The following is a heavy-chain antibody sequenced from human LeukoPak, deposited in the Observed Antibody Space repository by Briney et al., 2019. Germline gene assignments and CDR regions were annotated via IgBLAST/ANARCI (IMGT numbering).Heavy chain of an antibody. Sequence: GGSLRLSCSASGFTFSNYWMTWVRQAPGKGLEWVANINQDGSEKYYVDSVKGRFTISRDNAKNSLYLQMNSLRAEDTAVYYCAREDCSGGSCYFNYWGQGTLVTVSS. CDR1: GFTFSNYW. CDR3: AREDCSGGSCYFNY. V-gene: IGHV3-7*01. D-gene: IGHD2-15*01. J-gene: IGHJ4*02. CDR2: INQDGSEK.